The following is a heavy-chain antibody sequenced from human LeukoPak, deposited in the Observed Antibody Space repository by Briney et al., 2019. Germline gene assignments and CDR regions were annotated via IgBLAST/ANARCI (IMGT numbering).Heavy chain of an antibody. V-gene: IGHV1-3*01. CDR3: ARESGVGGYDLYYYDSSGYYWKNYYGMDV. J-gene: IGHJ6*02. CDR2: INAGNGNT. CDR1: GYTFTSYA. Sequence: ASVKVSCKASGYTFTSYAMQWVRQAPGQRLEWMGWINAGNGNTKYSQKFEGRVTITRDTSASTAYMELSSLRSEDTAVYYCARESGVGGYDLYYYDSSGYYWKNYYGMDVWGQGTTVTVSS. D-gene: IGHD3-22*01.